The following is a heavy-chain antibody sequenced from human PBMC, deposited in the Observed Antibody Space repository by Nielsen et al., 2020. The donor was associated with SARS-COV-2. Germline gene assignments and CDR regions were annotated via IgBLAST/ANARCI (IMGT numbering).Heavy chain of an antibody. Sequence: GESLKISCAASGFTFSSYAMHWVRQAPGKGLEWVAVISYDGSNKYYADSVKGRFTISRDNSKNTLYLQMNSLRAEDTAVYYCARDPISVSSGYYFCFDYWGQGTLVTVSS. D-gene: IGHD3-22*01. CDR3: ARDPISVSSGYYFCFDY. CDR2: ISYDGSNK. CDR1: GFTFSSYA. J-gene: IGHJ4*02. V-gene: IGHV3-30*04.